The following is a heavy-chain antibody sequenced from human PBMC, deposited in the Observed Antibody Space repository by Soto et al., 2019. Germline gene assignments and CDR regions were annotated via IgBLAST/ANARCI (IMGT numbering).Heavy chain of an antibody. D-gene: IGHD6-6*01. V-gene: IGHV4-34*01. J-gene: IGHJ4*02. CDR1: SGSFSGYY. Sequence: SETLSLTCSIYSGSFSGYYWSWIRQPPGKGLEWIGEISQSGNTNYSPSLKSRVSISIDTSKKQFSLNLASVSAADTAVYYCARAPKVSGSSQTRPGFWGQGTLVTVSS. CDR3: ARAPKVSGSSQTRPGF. CDR2: ISQSGNT.